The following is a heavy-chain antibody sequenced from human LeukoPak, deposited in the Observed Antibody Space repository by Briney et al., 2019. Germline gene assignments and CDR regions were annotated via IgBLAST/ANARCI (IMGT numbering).Heavy chain of an antibody. D-gene: IGHD3-10*01. CDR3: ARADYYGSGSYGLLGY. V-gene: IGHV1-2*02. CDR1: GYTFTGYY. J-gene: IGHJ4*02. CDR2: INPNSGGT. Sequence: GASVKVSFKASGYTFTGYYMHWVRQAPGQGLEWMGWINPNSGGTNYAQKFQGRVTMTRDTSISTAYMELSRLRSDDTAVYYCARADYYGSGSYGLLGYWGQGTLVTVSS.